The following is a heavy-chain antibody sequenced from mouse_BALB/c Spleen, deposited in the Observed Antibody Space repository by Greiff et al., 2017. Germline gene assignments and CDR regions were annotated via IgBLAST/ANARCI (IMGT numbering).Heavy chain of an antibody. CDR3: ARDWRRAWFAY. CDR1: GFSLTSYG. Sequence: QVQLKQSGPGLVAPSQSLSITCTVSGFSLTSYGVHWVRQPPGTGLEWLGVIWAGGSTNYNSALMSRLSISKDNSKSQVFLKMNSLQTDDTAMYYCARDWRRAWFAYWGQGTLVTVSA. CDR2: IWAGGST. V-gene: IGHV2-9*02. J-gene: IGHJ3*01.